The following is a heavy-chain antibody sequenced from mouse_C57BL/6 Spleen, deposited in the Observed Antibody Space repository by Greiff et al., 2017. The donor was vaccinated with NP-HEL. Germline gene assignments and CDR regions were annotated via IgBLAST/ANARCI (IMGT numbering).Heavy chain of an antibody. CDR1: GFTFNTYA. V-gene: IGHV10-3*01. D-gene: IGHD2-4*01. CDR2: IRSKSSNYAT. J-gene: IGHJ3*01. Sequence: EVMLVESGGGLVQPKGSLKLSCAASGFTFNTYAMHWVRQAPGKGLEWVARIRSKSSNYATYYADSVKDRFTISRDDSQSMLYLQMNNLKTEDTAMYYFVREAGIYYDYLWFAYWGQGTLVTVSA. CDR3: VREAGIYYDYLWFAY.